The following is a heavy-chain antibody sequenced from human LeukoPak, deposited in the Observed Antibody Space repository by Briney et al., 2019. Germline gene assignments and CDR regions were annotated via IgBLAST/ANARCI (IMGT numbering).Heavy chain of an antibody. J-gene: IGHJ3*02. Sequence: PGGSLRLSCAASGFTFDDYGLSWVRQAPGKGLEWVSTINWNGGSTGYADSVKGRFTISRDNAKNSLYLQMDSLRVEDTAVYYCAREGWDLNALDIWGQGTMVTVSP. D-gene: IGHD1-26*01. CDR3: AREGWDLNALDI. V-gene: IGHV3-20*04. CDR2: INWNGGST. CDR1: GFTFDDYG.